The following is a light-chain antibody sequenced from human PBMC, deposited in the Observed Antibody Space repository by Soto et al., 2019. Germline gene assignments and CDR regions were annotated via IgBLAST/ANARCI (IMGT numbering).Light chain of an antibody. CDR2: EVS. V-gene: IGLV2-14*01. Sequence: QSALTQPASVSGSPGQSITISCTGSSNDVGTYNYVSWYQHHPGKAPKLMIYEVSNRPSGVSNRFSGSKSGNTASLTISGLQAEDEADYYCSSYTSSSTFYVFGTGTKVTVL. J-gene: IGLJ1*01. CDR1: SNDVGTYNY. CDR3: SSYTSSSTFYV.